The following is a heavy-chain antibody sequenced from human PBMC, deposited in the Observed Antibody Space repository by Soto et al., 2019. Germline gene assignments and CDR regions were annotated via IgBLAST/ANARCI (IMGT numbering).Heavy chain of an antibody. Sequence: EVQLVESGGGLVQPGGSLRLSCVASGFTFSNYWIHWVRQAPGKGLVWVSRINGDGSSTNYADSVNGQFTIARDNAKNTVYLQMNTPRVDYTAVYYCARAARNYYYSHCWGQGTLVTVS. J-gene: IGHJ4*02. CDR2: INGDGSST. CDR1: GFTFSNYW. CDR3: ARAARNYYYSHC. D-gene: IGHD1-7*01. V-gene: IGHV3-74*01.